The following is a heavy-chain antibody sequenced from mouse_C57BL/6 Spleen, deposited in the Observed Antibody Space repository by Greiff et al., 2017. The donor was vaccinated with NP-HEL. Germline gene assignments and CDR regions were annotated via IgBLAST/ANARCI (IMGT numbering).Heavy chain of an antibody. Sequence: VQLQESGAELVKPGASVKLSCKASGYTFTEYTIHWVKQRSGQGLEWIGWFYPGSGSIKYNEKFKDKATLTADKSSSTVYMELSRLTSEDSAVYFCARHEEEYYGSSSYWYCDVWGTGTTVTVSS. CDR3: ARHEEEYYGSSSYWYCDV. D-gene: IGHD1-1*01. CDR2: FYPGSGSI. CDR1: GYTFTEYT. V-gene: IGHV1-62-2*01. J-gene: IGHJ1*03.